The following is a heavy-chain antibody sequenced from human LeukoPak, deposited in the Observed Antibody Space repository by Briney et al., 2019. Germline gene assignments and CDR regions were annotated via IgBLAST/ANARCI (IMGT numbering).Heavy chain of an antibody. CDR1: GFTSSSYS. CDR3: ARDTTYYDILTGYLNWFDP. CDR2: IKQDGSEK. J-gene: IGHJ5*02. V-gene: IGHV3-7*01. Sequence: GGSLRLSCAASGFTSSSYSMNWVRQAPGKGLEWVANIKQDGSEKYYVDSVKGRFTISRDNAKNSLYLQMNSLRAEDTAVYYCARDTTYYDILTGYLNWFDPWGQGTLVTVSS. D-gene: IGHD3-9*01.